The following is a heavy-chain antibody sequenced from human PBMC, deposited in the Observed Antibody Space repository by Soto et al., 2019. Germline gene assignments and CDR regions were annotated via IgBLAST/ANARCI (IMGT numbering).Heavy chain of an antibody. CDR2: IVPIFGKA. Sequence: SVKVSCKASGGTFSDSVTSWVRQAPGQGLEWMGGIVPIFGKANLAEKFQDRVTITADESTSTAYMKLSSLRSEDTAVYYCARGGDGSNYYFDYWGQGTLVTVSS. CDR3: ARGGDGSNYYFDY. V-gene: IGHV1-69*13. J-gene: IGHJ4*02. CDR1: GGTFSDSV. D-gene: IGHD3-10*01.